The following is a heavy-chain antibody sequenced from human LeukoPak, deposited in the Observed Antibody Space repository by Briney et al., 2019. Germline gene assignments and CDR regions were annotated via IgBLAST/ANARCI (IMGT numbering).Heavy chain of an antibody. CDR2: ISKGGDTT. CDR1: GSTFSIYA. CDR3: ARALPGAATAHNWFDP. D-gene: IGHD1-1*01. V-gene: IGHV3-23*01. J-gene: IGHJ5*02. Sequence: GGSLRLSCAASGSTFSIYAMSWVRQAPGKGLEWVSTISKGGDTTYYADSVKGRFTISRDNSKNTVYLHMRSLRVEDTAIYYCARALPGAATAHNWFDPWGQGTLVTVSS.